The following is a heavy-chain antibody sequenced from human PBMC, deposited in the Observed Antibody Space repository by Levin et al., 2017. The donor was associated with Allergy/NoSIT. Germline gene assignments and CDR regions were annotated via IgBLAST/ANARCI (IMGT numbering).Heavy chain of an antibody. CDR3: GADTTVPGH. V-gene: IGHV3-15*01. J-gene: IGHJ4*02. Sequence: GSLRLSCTASGFTFSNAWMSWVRQAPGKGLEWVGRIKTKTDGGTPDYAAPVKGRFTISRDDSKNTLYMQMNSLKTEDTAVYYCGADTTVPGHWGQGTLVTVSS. CDR2: IKTKTDGGTP. D-gene: IGHD4-17*01. CDR1: GFTFSNAW.